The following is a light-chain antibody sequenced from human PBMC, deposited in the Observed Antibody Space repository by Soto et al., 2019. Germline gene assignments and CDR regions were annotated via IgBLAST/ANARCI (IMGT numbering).Light chain of an antibody. Sequence: EIVLTQSPGTLSLSPGEEATLSCRASQSVSANYLAWYQQKPGQAPRPLIYGASSRAIGIPDRFSGSGSGTDFTLTISILEPEDFAVYYCQQYGSLPWTFGQGTKV. CDR2: GAS. J-gene: IGKJ1*01. CDR1: QSVSANY. V-gene: IGKV3-20*01. CDR3: QQYGSLPWT.